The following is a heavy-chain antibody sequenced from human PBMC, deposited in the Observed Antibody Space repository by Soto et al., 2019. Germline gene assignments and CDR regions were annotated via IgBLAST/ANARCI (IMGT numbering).Heavy chain of an antibody. D-gene: IGHD3-3*01. CDR1: GGSIGTNDHY. CDR2: ISYSGNT. Sequence: ASETLSLTCTVSGGSIGTNDHYWGWIRRPPGKGLEWIASISYSGNTYYAPSLKSRVTISADTSKNQFSLKLSSVTAADTAVYYCARSSDFWSLGPWGQGTLVTVSS. J-gene: IGHJ5*02. V-gene: IGHV4-39*07. CDR3: ARSSDFWSLGP.